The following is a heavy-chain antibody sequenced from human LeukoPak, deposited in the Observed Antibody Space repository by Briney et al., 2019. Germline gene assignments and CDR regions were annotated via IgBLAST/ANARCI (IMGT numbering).Heavy chain of an antibody. V-gene: IGHV4-59*08. D-gene: IGHD3-3*01. CDR3: ASSSDYDVWSGYFGPHYYYYMDV. CDR2: IYYSGST. J-gene: IGHJ6*03. Sequence: SETLSLTCTVSGGSISSYYWSWIRQPPGKGLEWVGYIYYSGSTNYNTALQSRFTISVDTSKNQFSLKLSSVTAADTAEYYCASSSDYDVWSGYFGPHYYYYMDVWGKGTTVSVSS. CDR1: GGSISSYY.